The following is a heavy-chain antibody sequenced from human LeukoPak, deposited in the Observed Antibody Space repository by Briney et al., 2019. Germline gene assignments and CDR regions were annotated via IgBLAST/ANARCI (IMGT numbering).Heavy chain of an antibody. J-gene: IGHJ4*02. D-gene: IGHD2/OR15-2a*01. CDR2: IYYSGST. CDR1: GGSISSGDYY. V-gene: IGHV4-30-4*01. Sequence: PSETLSLTCTVSGGSISSGDYYWSWIRQPPGKGLEWIGYIYYSGSTYYNPSLKSRVTISVDTSKNQFSLKLSSVTAADTAVYYCARGRRELKYGPDYWGQGTVVTVSS. CDR3: ARGRRELKYGPDY.